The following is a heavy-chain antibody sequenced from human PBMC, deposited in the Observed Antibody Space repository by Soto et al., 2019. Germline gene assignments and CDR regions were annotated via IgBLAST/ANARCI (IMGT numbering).Heavy chain of an antibody. Sequence: PSETLSLTCTVSGGSISSSSYYWGWIRQPPGKGLEWIGSIYYSGSTYYNPSLKSRVTISVDTSKNQFSLKLSSVTAADTAVYYCASIMITFGGVIVHYFDYWGQGTLVTVSS. D-gene: IGHD3-16*02. CDR3: ASIMITFGGVIVHYFDY. CDR1: GGSISSSSYY. J-gene: IGHJ4*02. V-gene: IGHV4-39*01. CDR2: IYYSGST.